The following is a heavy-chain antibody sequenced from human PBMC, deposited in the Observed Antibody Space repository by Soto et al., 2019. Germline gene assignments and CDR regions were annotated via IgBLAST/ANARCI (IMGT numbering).Heavy chain of an antibody. D-gene: IGHD3-9*01. J-gene: IGHJ4*02. Sequence: PGGSLRLSCAASGFTFSDYYMSWIRQAPGKGLEWVAVISYDGSNKYYADSVKGRFTISRDSSKNTLYLQMNSLRAEDTAVYYCAKDNTYYDILTGSQYYFDYWGQGTLVTVSS. CDR3: AKDNTYYDILTGSQYYFDY. CDR1: GFTFSDYY. CDR2: ISYDGSNK. V-gene: IGHV3-30*18.